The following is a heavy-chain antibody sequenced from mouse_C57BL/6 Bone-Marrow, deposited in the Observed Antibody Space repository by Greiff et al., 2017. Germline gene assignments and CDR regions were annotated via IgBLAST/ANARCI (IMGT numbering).Heavy chain of an antibody. CDR1: GYTFTSYG. J-gene: IGHJ2*01. D-gene: IGHD2-2*01. CDR2: ICIGSGYT. V-gene: IGHV1-58*01. CDR3: ASMGATRERYDY. Sequence: VQLQQSGADLVRPGSSVKMSCTTSGYTFTSYGINWVHQRPGQGLEWVGYICIGSGYTDYHETFKGKSTLTSDKSNSTAYMQLSSLTSEDSAMYFCASMGATRERYDYWGQGTTLTVSS.